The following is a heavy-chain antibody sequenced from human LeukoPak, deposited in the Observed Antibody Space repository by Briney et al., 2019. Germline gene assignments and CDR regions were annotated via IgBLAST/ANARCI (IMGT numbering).Heavy chain of an antibody. CDR1: GYIFTGYY. Sequence: ASVKVSCKASGYIFTGYYMHWVRQAHGQGLEWMGWINPNSGSTNYAQKFQGRVTMTRETSISTVYMELSKLRSDDTAMYYCARERPHYMDVWGTGTTVIVSS. CDR2: INPNSGST. J-gene: IGHJ6*03. V-gene: IGHV1-2*02. CDR3: ARERPHYMDV.